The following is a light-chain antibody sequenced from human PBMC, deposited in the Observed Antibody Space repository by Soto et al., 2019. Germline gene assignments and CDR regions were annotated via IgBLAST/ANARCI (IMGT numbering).Light chain of an antibody. CDR3: MQITQFPPT. V-gene: IGKV2-24*01. Sequence: DIVMTQTPLSSPVTLGQPASISCRASQSLVHSDGNHYLXXXQXXXXXXXXXXXXXXSNRFSGVTDRFSGSGAGTDFTLKISRVDAEDVGVYYCMQITQFPPTFGQGTRRDI. J-gene: IGKJ5*01. CDR1: QSLVHSDGNHY. CDR2: XXS.